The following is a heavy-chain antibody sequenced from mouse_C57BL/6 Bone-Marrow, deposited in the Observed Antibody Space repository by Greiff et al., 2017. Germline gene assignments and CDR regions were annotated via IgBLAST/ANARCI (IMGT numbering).Heavy chain of an antibody. D-gene: IGHD2-4*01. CDR3: TSDYDGDFDY. CDR1: GYTFTSYW. V-gene: IGHV1-5*01. J-gene: IGHJ2*01. Sequence: EVQLQQSGTVLARPGASVKMSCKTSGYTFTSYWMHWVKQRPGPGLEWIGAIYPGNSDTSYNQKFKGKAKLTAVTSASTAYMELSSLTNEDSAVYYCTSDYDGDFDYWGQGTTLTVSS. CDR2: IYPGNSDT.